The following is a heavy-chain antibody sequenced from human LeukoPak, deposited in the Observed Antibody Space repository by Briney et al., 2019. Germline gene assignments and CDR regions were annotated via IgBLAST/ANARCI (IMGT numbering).Heavy chain of an antibody. V-gene: IGHV1-8*03. Sequence: ASVKVSCKASGYTFTSYDINWVRQATGQGLEWMGWMNPNSGNTGYAQKFQGRVTITRNTSISTAYMELSSLRSEDTAVYYCARGQAAYCGGDCLPDDYYYYYYMDVWGKGTTVTISS. D-gene: IGHD2-21*02. CDR2: MNPNSGNT. CDR3: ARGQAAYCGGDCLPDDYYYYYYMDV. CDR1: GYTFTSYD. J-gene: IGHJ6*03.